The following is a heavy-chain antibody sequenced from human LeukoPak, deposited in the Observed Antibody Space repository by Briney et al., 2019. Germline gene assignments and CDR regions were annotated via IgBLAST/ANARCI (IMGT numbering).Heavy chain of an antibody. Sequence: GGALRRSGAASGFTSCPYTMYWVRPGPGGGLEWVSVIKADGRGTFYTDTVRGRLTTSRDTSKNSLDLQINSMKSEDTGLCYCATWAFYHYLDVWGQGTTVIVSS. J-gene: IGHJ6*02. CDR2: IKADGRGT. D-gene: IGHD3-10*01. CDR1: GFTSCPYT. CDR3: ATWAFYHYLDV. V-gene: IGHV3-43*02.